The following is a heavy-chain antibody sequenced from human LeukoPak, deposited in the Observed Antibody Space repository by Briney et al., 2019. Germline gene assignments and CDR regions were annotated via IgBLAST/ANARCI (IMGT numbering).Heavy chain of an antibody. J-gene: IGHJ4*02. CDR1: GLTFSNAW. D-gene: IGHD3-16*01. CDR2: IKRKNDGETS. V-gene: IGHV3-15*01. Sequence: GGSLRLSCAASGLTFSNAWMSWGRMAPRAGLEWVGRIKRKNDGETSEYVAPVKGRFTISRDDSKNTLYLQMNSLKTEDTGVYYCATASSGLFYWGQGTLVTVSS. CDR3: ATASSGLFY.